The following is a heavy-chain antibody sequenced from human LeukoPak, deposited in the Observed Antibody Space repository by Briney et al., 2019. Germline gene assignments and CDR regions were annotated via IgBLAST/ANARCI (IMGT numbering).Heavy chain of an antibody. CDR1: GFMVRSDS. D-gene: IGHD3-10*01. V-gene: IGHV3-21*01. J-gene: IGHJ3*02. Sequence: GGALRLVSSTAGFMVRSDSRNGVGGAPGKELKRVSSISSSSSYIFYADSVKGRFTISRDNAKKSLSLQMNSLRDEDTAVYYCARDRGEDYYGSGTYLRAFDIWGQGTMVTVSS. CDR3: ARDRGEDYYGSGTYLRAFDI. CDR2: ISSSSSYI.